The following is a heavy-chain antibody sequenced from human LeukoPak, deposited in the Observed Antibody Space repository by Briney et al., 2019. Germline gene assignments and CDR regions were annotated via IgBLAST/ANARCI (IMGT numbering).Heavy chain of an antibody. CDR1: GFTFDDYA. D-gene: IGHD3-3*01. V-gene: IGHV3-9*01. Sequence: GGSLRLSCAASGFTFDDYAMHWVRLAPGKGLEWVSGISWNSGSIGYADSVKGRFTISRDNAKNSLYLQMNSLRAEDTALYYCAKDQEDDFGYYGMDVWGQGTTVTVSS. CDR3: AKDQEDDFGYYGMDV. CDR2: ISWNSGSI. J-gene: IGHJ6*02.